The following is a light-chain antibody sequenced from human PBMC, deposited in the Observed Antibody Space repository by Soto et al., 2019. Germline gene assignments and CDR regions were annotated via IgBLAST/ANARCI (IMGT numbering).Light chain of an antibody. CDR2: WAS. CDR1: QSVLYSSNNKNY. CDR3: QQYYTTPYT. V-gene: IGKV4-1*01. J-gene: IGKJ2*01. Sequence: DIMMTQSPDSLAVSLGERATINCKSSQSVLYSSNNKNYLAWYQQKPGQPPKLLIYWASTRESGVPDRFSGSGSGTDFTLTISSLQAEDVAVCYCQQYYTTPYTFGQGTKLEI.